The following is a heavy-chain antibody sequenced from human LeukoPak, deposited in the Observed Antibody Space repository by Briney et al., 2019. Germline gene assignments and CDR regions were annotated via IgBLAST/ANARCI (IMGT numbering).Heavy chain of an antibody. D-gene: IGHD1-14*01. CDR3: AKPAKTDYADY. J-gene: IGHJ4*02. Sequence: GGSLRLSYAASGFTVSSNYMSWVRQAPGKGLEWVSVIYSGGSTYYADSVKSRFTISRDNSKNTLYLQMNSLRADDTAVYYCAKPAKTDYADYWGQGTLVTVSS. V-gene: IGHV3-53*01. CDR1: GFTVSSNY. CDR2: IYSGGST.